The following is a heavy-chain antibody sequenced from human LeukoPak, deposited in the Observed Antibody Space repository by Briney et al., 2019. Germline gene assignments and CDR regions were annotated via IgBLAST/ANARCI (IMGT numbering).Heavy chain of an antibody. D-gene: IGHD2-2*01. CDR2: IYRDGST. V-gene: IGHV3-66*01. CDR1: GFTVGSNY. J-gene: IGHJ3*02. Sequence: GGSLRLSCVASGFTVGSNYMSWVRQAPGKGLEWVSVIYRDGSTHYADSVKGRFTISREKSKNNLYLQMNGLRAEDTAIYYCARGGVVPAARGYAFDIWGPGTMVTVSS. CDR3: ARGGVVPAARGYAFDI.